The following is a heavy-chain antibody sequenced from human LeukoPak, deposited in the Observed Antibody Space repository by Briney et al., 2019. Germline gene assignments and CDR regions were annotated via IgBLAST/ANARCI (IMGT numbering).Heavy chain of an antibody. CDR3: ARDWGTWNYGMDV. CDR2: IIPIFGTA. D-gene: IGHD3-16*01. CDR1: GGTFSSYA. Sequence: SVKVSCKAYGGTFSSYAISWVRQAPGQGLEWMGGIIPIFGTANYAQKFQGRVTITADESTSTAYMELSSLRSEDTAVYYCARDWGTWNYGMDVWGQGTTVTVSS. J-gene: IGHJ6*02. V-gene: IGHV1-69*01.